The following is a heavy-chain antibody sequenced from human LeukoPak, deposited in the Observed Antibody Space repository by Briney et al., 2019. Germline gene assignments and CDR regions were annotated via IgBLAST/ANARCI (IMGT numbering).Heavy chain of an antibody. CDR2: INHSGST. CDR3: ARVESYDSSGSFWLDP. D-gene: IGHD3-22*01. V-gene: IGHV4-34*01. J-gene: IGHJ5*02. Sequence: SETLSLTCAVYGGSFSGYYWSWIRQPPGKGLEWIGEINHSGSTNYNPSLKSRVTISVDTSKNQFSLKLSSVTAADTAVYYCARVESYDSSGSFWLDPWGQGTLVTVSS. CDR1: GGSFSGYY.